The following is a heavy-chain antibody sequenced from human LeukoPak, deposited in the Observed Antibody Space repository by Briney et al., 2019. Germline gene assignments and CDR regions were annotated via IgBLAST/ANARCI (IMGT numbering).Heavy chain of an antibody. CDR1: GDSVTIGTYH. V-gene: IGHV4-39*07. Sequence: SETLSLTCSVSGDSVTIGTYHWGWVRQPPGKGLEWIGSVYFDGGTHYNPSLQSRVTISVDTSKNQFSLRLSSVTAADTALYYCARDHYYDGRGRFDPWGQGTLVTVSS. J-gene: IGHJ5*02. CDR2: VYFDGGT. D-gene: IGHD3-16*01. CDR3: ARDHYYDGRGRFDP.